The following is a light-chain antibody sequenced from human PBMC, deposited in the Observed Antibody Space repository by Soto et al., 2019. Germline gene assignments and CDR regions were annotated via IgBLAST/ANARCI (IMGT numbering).Light chain of an antibody. CDR2: EVA. Sequence: QSVLTQPASVSGSPGQSITISCTGTSSDVGRYNYVSWYQQHPGKAPKLLIYEVANRPSGVSNRFSGSKSGTSASLAITGLQAEDEADYYCQSYDSSLSGYVFGTGTKVTVL. CDR3: QSYDSSLSGYV. CDR1: SSDVGRYNY. J-gene: IGLJ1*01. V-gene: IGLV2-14*01.